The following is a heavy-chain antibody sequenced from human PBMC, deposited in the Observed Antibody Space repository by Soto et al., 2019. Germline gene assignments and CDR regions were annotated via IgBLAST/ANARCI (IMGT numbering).Heavy chain of an antibody. CDR3: ARSLSSGWSFFDY. Sequence: QVQLVESGGGVVQPGRSLRLSCAASAFTFSTYAMHWVRQAPGKGLEWVAVIAYDGSNKYYPDSVKGRFTVSRDNSKNTLYLQMNSLRAEDTAVYYCARSLSSGWSFFDYWGHGTLVTVSS. CDR1: AFTFSTYA. D-gene: IGHD6-19*01. CDR2: IAYDGSNK. V-gene: IGHV3-30-3*01. J-gene: IGHJ4*01.